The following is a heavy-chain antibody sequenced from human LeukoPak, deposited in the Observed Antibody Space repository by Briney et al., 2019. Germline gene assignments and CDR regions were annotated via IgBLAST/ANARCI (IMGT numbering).Heavy chain of an antibody. J-gene: IGHJ4*02. CDR2: ISWNSGSI. CDR3: AKAASLSTVTTPLGY. V-gene: IGHV3-9*01. CDR1: GFTFDDYA. D-gene: IGHD4-17*01. Sequence: GGSLRLSCAASGFTFDDYAMHWVRQAPGKGLEWASGISWNSGSIGYADSVKGRFTISRDNAKNSLYLQMNSLRAEDTALYYCAKAASLSTVTTPLGYWGQGTLVTVSS.